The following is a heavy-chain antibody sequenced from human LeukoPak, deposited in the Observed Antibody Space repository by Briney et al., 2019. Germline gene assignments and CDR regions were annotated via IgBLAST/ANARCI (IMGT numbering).Heavy chain of an antibody. D-gene: IGHD3/OR15-3a*01. CDR2: ISASGGGT. CDR3: VRDWTYAFDL. Sequence: GGSLRLSCAASGFTFSSYAMSWARQAPGKGLEWVSSISASGGGTYYADSVKGRFTISRDDAKNSLYLQMNSLRAEDTAVYYCVRDWTYAFDLWGQGTMVTVSS. CDR1: GFTFSSYA. J-gene: IGHJ3*01. V-gene: IGHV3-23*01.